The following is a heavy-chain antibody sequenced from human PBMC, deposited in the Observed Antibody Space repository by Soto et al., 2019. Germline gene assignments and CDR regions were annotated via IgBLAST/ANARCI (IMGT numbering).Heavy chain of an antibody. J-gene: IGHJ3*02. CDR2: INHSGST. V-gene: IGHV4-34*01. CDR1: GGSFSGYY. CDR3: ARLDYGDYDAFDI. D-gene: IGHD4-17*01. Sequence: PSETLSLTCAVYGGSFSGYYWSWIRPPPGKGLEWIGEINHSGSTNYNPSLKSRVTISVDTSKNQFSLKLSSVTAADTAVYYCARLDYGDYDAFDIWGQGTTVTVSS.